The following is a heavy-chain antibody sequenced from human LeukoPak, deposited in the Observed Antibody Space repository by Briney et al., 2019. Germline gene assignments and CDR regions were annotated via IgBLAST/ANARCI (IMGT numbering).Heavy chain of an antibody. D-gene: IGHD6-6*01. Sequence: ASVKVSCKVSGYTLTELSMHWVRQAPGKGLEWMGGFDPEDGETIYAQKLQGRVTMTTDTSASTAYMELRSLRSDDTAVYYCARDLPSMDGVFDYWGQGTLVTVSS. J-gene: IGHJ4*02. CDR2: FDPEDGET. CDR3: ARDLPSMDGVFDY. V-gene: IGHV1-24*01. CDR1: GYTLTELS.